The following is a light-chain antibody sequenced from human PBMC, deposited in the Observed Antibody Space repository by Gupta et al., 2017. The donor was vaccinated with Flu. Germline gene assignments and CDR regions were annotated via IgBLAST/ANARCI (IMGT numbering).Light chain of an antibody. CDR1: SLRSYY. CDR2: GEN. Sequence: SSELTQDPAVSVALGQTVRITCQGDSLRSYYASWYQQTPGQAPVLVIYGENKRPSGIPDRFSGPRSGNTASLTITGAQAEDEADYYCNSRDSSGNHLWVFGGGTKLTVL. CDR3: NSRDSSGNHLWV. J-gene: IGLJ3*02. V-gene: IGLV3-19*01.